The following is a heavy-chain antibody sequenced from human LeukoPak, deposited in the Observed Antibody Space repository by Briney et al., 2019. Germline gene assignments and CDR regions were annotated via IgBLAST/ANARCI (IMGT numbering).Heavy chain of an antibody. V-gene: IGHV4-34*01. CDR2: INESGTT. D-gene: IGHD1-26*01. CDR1: GESFSGHH. Sequence: SETLSLTCAVYGESFSGHHWSWIRQPPGKGLEWIGEINESGTTNYNPSLKSRVTMSVDTSKNQFSLNLSSVTAADTAVYYCARRPRNSGSDDGPSGLDYWGQGNLVTVSS. J-gene: IGHJ4*02. CDR3: ARRPRNSGSDDGPSGLDY.